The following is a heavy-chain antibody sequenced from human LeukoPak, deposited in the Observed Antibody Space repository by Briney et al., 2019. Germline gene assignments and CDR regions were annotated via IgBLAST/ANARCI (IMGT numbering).Heavy chain of an antibody. D-gene: IGHD6-13*01. Sequence: GGSLRLSCAASGFTFSSYGMHWVRQAPGKGLEWVAVIWYDRSNKYYADSVKGRFTISRDNSKNTLYLQMNSLRAEDTAVYYCARDGRVIAAAGRSVFFDYWGQGTLVTVSS. V-gene: IGHV3-33*01. CDR3: ARDGRVIAAAGRSVFFDY. CDR1: GFTFSSYG. CDR2: IWYDRSNK. J-gene: IGHJ4*02.